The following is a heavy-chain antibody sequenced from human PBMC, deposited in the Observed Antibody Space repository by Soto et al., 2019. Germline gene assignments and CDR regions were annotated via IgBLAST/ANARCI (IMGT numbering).Heavy chain of an antibody. CDR2: IYSGGST. Sequence: EVQLVETGGGLIQPGGSLRLSCAASGFTVSSNYMSWVRQAPGKGLEWVSVIYSGGSTYYADSVKRRFTISRDNCKNTRNLQMNSLRAEDTAVYYCATVKVAGLNYYSSGMDVWGQEPTVTVSS. J-gene: IGHJ6*02. CDR1: GFTVSSNY. D-gene: IGHD6-19*01. V-gene: IGHV3-53*02. CDR3: ATVKVAGLNYYSSGMDV.